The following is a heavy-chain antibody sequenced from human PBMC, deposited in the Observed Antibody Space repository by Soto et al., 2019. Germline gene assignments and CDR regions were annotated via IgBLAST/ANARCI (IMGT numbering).Heavy chain of an antibody. J-gene: IGHJ3*02. CDR3: ARTYDGSGPNSGGYGFDI. CDR2: IYYSGST. CDR1: GASISAYY. D-gene: IGHD3-22*01. V-gene: IGHV4-59*01. Sequence: SETLSLTCSVSGASISAYYWSWIRQPPGKGLEWIAYIYYSGSTSYNLSLKSRVSISLDTSKNQFSLKLSSVTAADTAVFFCARTYDGSGPNSGGYGFDIWGPGTMVTVSS.